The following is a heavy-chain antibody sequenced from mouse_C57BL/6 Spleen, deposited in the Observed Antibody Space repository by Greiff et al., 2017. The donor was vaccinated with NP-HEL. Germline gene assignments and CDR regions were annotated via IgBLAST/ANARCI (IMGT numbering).Heavy chain of an antibody. Sequence: VQLKESEGGLVQPGRSMKLSCTASGFTFSDYYMAWVRQVPEKGLELVANINCDGGSTYYLDSLKSRFIISRDNAKNILYLQMSSLKSEDTATYYWERVTTVVENYFDYWGQGTTLTVSS. CDR2: INCDGGST. CDR3: ERVTTVVENYFDY. CDR1: GFTFSDYY. D-gene: IGHD1-1*01. J-gene: IGHJ2*01. V-gene: IGHV5-16*01.